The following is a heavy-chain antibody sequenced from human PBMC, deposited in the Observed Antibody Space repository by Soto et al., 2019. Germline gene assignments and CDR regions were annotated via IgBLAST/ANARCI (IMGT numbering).Heavy chain of an antibody. J-gene: IGHJ4*02. CDR3: AGCTVVSTGAPYFDY. V-gene: IGHV3-30*03. CDR2: SSADGRKT. CDR1: VFTFSGYA. Sequence: QVQLVEPGGGMVQPGRSLRITCAVSVFTFSGYAMHCIRQATVKWLERVAVSSADGRKTYYADSVRGRFTISIENPTSTLYLQMNSLRPEDTAVFYCAGCTVVSTGAPYFDYWDRGTQVTVSS. D-gene: IGHD1-1*01.